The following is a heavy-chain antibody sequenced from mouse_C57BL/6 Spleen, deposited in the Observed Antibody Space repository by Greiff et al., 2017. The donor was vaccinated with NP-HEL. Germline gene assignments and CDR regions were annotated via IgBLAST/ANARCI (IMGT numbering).Heavy chain of an antibody. D-gene: IGHD1-1*02. V-gene: IGHV5-16*01. J-gene: IGHJ1*03. CDR3: ARDMGGYFDV. CDR2: INYDGSST. CDR1: GFTFSDYY. Sequence: EVQLVESEGGLVQPGSSMKLSCTASGFTFSDYYMAWVRQVPEKGLEWVANINYDGSSTYYLDSLKSRFIISRDNAKNILYLQMSSLKSEDTATYYCARDMGGYFDVWGTGTTVTVSS.